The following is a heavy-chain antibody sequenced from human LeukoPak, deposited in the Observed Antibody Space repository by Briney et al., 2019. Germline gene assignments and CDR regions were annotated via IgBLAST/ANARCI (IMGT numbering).Heavy chain of an antibody. CDR1: GGFITSYY. V-gene: IGHV4-59*01. CDR3: GRDHWFDP. CDR2: IYYNGNT. J-gene: IGHJ5*02. Sequence: SETLSLTCTVSGGFITSYYWGWIPQPPGKGLEWIGHIYYNGNTYYNPSLESRVTISVDTSKNQFSLRLSSVTAADTAVYYCGRDHWFDPWGQGTLVTVSS.